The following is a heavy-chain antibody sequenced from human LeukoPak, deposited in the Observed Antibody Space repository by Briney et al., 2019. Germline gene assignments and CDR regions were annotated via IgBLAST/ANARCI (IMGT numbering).Heavy chain of an antibody. V-gene: IGHV3-21*01. CDR3: ARDPYSGDYGNDYYYYMDV. J-gene: IGHJ6*03. D-gene: IGHD1-26*01. CDR2: ITSSGTHI. Sequence: GGSLRLSCAASGFTFSSFNMNWVRQAPGKAMEWVSSITSSGTHIFYADSVRGRFTISRDNAKNSLYLQMDSLGPDDTAVYYCARDPYSGDYGNDYYYYMDVWGKGTTVTISS. CDR1: GFTFSSFN.